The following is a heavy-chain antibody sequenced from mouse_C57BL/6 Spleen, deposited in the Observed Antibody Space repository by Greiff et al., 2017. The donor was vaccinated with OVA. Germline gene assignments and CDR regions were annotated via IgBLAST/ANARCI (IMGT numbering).Heavy chain of an antibody. V-gene: IGHV1-55*01. Sequence: QVQLQQPGAELVKPGASVKMSCKASGYTFTSYWITWVKQRPGQGLEWIGDIYPGSGSTNYNEKFKSKAILTVDTSSSTAYMQLSSLTSEDSAVYYCARGAKGPYYYAMDYWGQGTSVTVAS. CDR1: GYTFTSYW. J-gene: IGHJ4*01. CDR3: ARGAKGPYYYAMDY. CDR2: IYPGSGST.